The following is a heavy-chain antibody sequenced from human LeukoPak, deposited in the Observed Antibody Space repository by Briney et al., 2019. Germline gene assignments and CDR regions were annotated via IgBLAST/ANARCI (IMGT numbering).Heavy chain of an antibody. J-gene: IGHJ6*02. CDR1: GGTFSSYA. V-gene: IGHV1-69*01. D-gene: IGHD3-10*01. Sequence: AASVKVSCKASGGTFSSYAISWVRQAPGQGLEWMGGIIPIFGTANYAQKFQGRVTITADESTSTAYMELSSLRSEDTAVYYCARDGEDGMDVWGQGTTVTVSS. CDR2: IIPIFGTA. CDR3: ARDGEDGMDV.